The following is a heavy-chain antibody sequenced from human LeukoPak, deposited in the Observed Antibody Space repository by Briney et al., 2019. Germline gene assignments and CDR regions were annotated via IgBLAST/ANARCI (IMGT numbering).Heavy chain of an antibody. Sequence: ASVKVSCKASGGTFSSYAISWVRQAPGQGLAWMGRIIPILGIANYAQKFQGRVTITADKSTSTAYMELSSLRSEDTAVYYCARHLLAAAAGGFDPWGQGTLVTVPS. CDR3: ARHLLAAAAGGFDP. CDR1: GGTFSSYA. D-gene: IGHD6-13*01. V-gene: IGHV1-69*04. J-gene: IGHJ5*02. CDR2: IIPILGIA.